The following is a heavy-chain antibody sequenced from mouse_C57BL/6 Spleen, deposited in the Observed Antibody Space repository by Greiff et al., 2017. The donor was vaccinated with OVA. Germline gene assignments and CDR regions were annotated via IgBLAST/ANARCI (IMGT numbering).Heavy chain of an antibody. J-gene: IGHJ2*01. CDR3: ARGPHYYGSSPNYFDY. CDR1: GYTFTDHT. CDR2: IYPRDGST. D-gene: IGHD1-1*01. V-gene: IGHV1-78*01. Sequence: VQVVESDAELVKPGASVKISCKVSGYTFTDHTIHWMKQRPEQGLEWIGYIYPRDGSTKYNEKFKGKATLTADKSSSTAYMQLNSLTSEDSAVYFCARGPHYYGSSPNYFDYWGQGTTLTVSS.